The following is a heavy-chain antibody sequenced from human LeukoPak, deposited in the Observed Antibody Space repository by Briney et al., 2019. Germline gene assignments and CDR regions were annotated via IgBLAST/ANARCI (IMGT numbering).Heavy chain of an antibody. J-gene: IGHJ4*02. CDR3: GLSTGAKQIVGATLVDY. CDR1: EFTFSTYW. V-gene: IGHV3-74*01. CDR2: INSDGSST. D-gene: IGHD1-26*01. Sequence: PGGSLRLSCAASEFTFSTYWMHWVRQAPGKGLVWVSRINSDGSSTNYADSVKGRFTISRDNAKNTLYLQMNSLRAEDTAVYYCGLSTGAKQIVGATLVDYWGQGTLVTVSS.